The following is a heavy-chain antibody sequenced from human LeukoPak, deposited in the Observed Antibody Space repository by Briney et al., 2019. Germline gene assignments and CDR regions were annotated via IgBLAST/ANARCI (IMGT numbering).Heavy chain of an antibody. V-gene: IGHV5-51*01. CDR1: GYIFTNYW. CDR3: ARQSRDGSKTRGYYFGY. CDR2: IYPADSDT. J-gene: IGHJ4*02. Sequence: KTGESLKISCQVSGYIFTNYWIGWVRQMPGKSLESMGIIYPADSDTTYSPSFQGQVTISADKSISTVYLQWSSLKASDTAIYYCARQSRDGSKTRGYYFGYWGQGTLVTVSS. D-gene: IGHD3-10*01.